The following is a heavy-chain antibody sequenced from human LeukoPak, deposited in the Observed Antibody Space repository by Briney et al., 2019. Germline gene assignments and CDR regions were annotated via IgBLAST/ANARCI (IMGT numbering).Heavy chain of an antibody. CDR3: ARYLSGKTDY. CDR1: GGSINTDHPY. J-gene: IGHJ4*02. Sequence: SETLSLTCTVSGGSINTDHPYWGWIRQSPGKGLQWIGSILYSGATYYNPSLESRVTISVDLSKTQLSLKLASVTAADTAVYCARYLSGKTDYWGQGILITVSS. CDR2: ILYSGAT. D-gene: IGHD3-10*01. V-gene: IGHV4-39*01.